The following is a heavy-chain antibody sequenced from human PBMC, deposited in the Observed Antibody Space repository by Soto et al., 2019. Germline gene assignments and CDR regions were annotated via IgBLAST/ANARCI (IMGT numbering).Heavy chain of an antibody. J-gene: IGHJ4*02. Sequence: PSETLSLTCAVSGGSISSGGYSWSWIRQPPGKGLEWIGYIYHSGSTYYNPSLKSRVTISVDRSKNQFSLKLSSVTAAATAVYYCARGGGSGYDYVALDYWGQGTLVTVSS. V-gene: IGHV4-30-2*01. CDR2: IYHSGST. CDR1: GGSISSGGYS. D-gene: IGHD5-12*01. CDR3: ARGGGSGYDYVALDY.